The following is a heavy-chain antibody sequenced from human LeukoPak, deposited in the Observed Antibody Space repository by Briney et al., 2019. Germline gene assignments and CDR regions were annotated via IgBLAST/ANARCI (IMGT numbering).Heavy chain of an antibody. CDR1: GFTFSGYW. CDR2: INSDGSST. J-gene: IGHJ4*02. D-gene: IGHD3-3*01. Sequence: PGGSLRLSCAASGFTFSGYWMHWVRQAPGKGLVWVSRINSDGSSTSYADSVKGRFTISRDNAKNTLYLQMNSLRAEDTAVYYCARDRRDFWSGYSVGYWGQGTLVTVSS. V-gene: IGHV3-74*01. CDR3: ARDRRDFWSGYSVGY.